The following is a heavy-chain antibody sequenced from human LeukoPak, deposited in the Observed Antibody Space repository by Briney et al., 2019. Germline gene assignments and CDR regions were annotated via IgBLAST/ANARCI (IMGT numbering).Heavy chain of an antibody. CDR3: ARDFGPRLYAFDV. V-gene: IGHV3-33*01. Sequence: GGSLRLSCAASGFTFSSYGMHWVRQAPGKGLEWAAVIWYDGSNKYYADSVKGRFTISRDDAKNSLYLQMNSLRAEDTAVYFCARDFGPRLYAFDVWGQGTMITVSS. J-gene: IGHJ3*01. CDR2: IWYDGSNK. CDR1: GFTFSSYG. D-gene: IGHD3-16*01.